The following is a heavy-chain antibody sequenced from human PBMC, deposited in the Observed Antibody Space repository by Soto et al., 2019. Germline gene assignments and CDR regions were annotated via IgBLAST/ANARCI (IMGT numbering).Heavy chain of an antibody. Sequence: EVQLLESGGGLVQPGGSLRLSCAASGFTISSYAMSWVRQAPGKGLEWVSAISDRGDTTHYADSVKGRFTISRDTSKNKLYMQMNPLRAEVTAVYYCAKDRPGTTSFDYWGRGTPVTVSS. D-gene: IGHD1-1*01. CDR1: GFTISSYA. J-gene: IGHJ4*02. V-gene: IGHV3-23*01. CDR3: AKDRPGTTSFDY. CDR2: ISDRGDTT.